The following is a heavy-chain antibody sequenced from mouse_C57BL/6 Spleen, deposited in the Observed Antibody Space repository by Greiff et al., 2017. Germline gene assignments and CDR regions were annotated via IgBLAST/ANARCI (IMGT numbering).Heavy chain of an antibody. J-gene: IGHJ2*01. CDR2: IDPSDSYT. CDR3: ARSGYYSNYVDYFDY. CDR1: GYTFTSYW. V-gene: IGHV1-69*01. Sequence: QVQLQQPGAELVMPGASVKLSCKASGYTFTSYWMHWVKQRPGQGLEWIGEIDPSDSYTNYNQKFKGKSTLTVDNSSSTAYMQLSSLTSEDSAVXYCARSGYYSNYVDYFDYWGQGTTRTVSS. D-gene: IGHD2-5*01.